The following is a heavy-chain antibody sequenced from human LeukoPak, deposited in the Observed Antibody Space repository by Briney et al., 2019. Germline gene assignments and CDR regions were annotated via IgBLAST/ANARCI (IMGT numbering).Heavy chain of an antibody. CDR3: ASSVLRYFSAWFDP. CDR1: GFTFSSYA. CDR2: ISYDGSNK. D-gene: IGHD3-9*01. V-gene: IGHV3-30*04. Sequence: GRSLRLSCAASGFTFSSYAMHWVRQAPGKGLEWVAVISYDGSNKYYADSVKGRFTISRDNSKNTLYLQMNSLRAEDTAVYYCASSVLRYFSAWFDPWGQGTLVTVSS. J-gene: IGHJ5*02.